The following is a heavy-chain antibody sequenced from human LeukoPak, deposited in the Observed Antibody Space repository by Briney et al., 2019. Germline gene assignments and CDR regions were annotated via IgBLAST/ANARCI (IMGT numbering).Heavy chain of an antibody. D-gene: IGHD4/OR15-4a*01. CDR3: ANEEVPNDY. CDR2: ISISGDTT. V-gene: IGHV3-23*01. CDR1: GFHFSSHA. J-gene: IGHJ4*02. Sequence: GESLRLSCEVSGFHFSSHAMSWVRQAPGGGLEGVSGISISGDTTYYADSVQGRFIISRDNSKNTVYLQMSSLRVDDTAVYYCANEEVPNDYWGQGTLVTVSS.